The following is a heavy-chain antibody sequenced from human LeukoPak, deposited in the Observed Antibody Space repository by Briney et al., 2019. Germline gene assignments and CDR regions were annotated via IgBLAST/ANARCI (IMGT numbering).Heavy chain of an antibody. Sequence: PGRSLRLSCVASGFTFSSYGIHWVRQAPGKGLEWVALIWYDGSNKYYADSVKGRFTISRDNSKSTVYLQMNSLRAEDTAVYYCAREGGGALDYRGQGTLVTVSS. V-gene: IGHV3-33*01. J-gene: IGHJ4*02. CDR2: IWYDGSNK. CDR1: GFTFSSYG. CDR3: AREGGGALDY. D-gene: IGHD3-10*01.